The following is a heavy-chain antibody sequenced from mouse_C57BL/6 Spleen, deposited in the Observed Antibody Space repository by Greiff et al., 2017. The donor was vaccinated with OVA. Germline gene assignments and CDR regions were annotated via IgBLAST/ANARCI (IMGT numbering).Heavy chain of an antibody. Sequence: QVQLQQPGAELVRPGTSVKLSCKASGYTFTSYWMHWVKQRPGQGLEWIGVIDPSDSYTNYNQKFKGKATLTVDTSSSTAYMQLSSLTSEDSAVYYCARSVSRGSYYAMDYWGQGTSVTVSS. CDR2: IDPSDSYT. V-gene: IGHV1-59*01. D-gene: IGHD1-1*01. CDR3: ARSVSRGSYYAMDY. J-gene: IGHJ4*01. CDR1: GYTFTSYW.